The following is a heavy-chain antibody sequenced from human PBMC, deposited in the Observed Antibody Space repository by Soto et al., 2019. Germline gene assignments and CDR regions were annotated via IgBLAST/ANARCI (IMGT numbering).Heavy chain of an antibody. V-gene: IGHV1-18*01. Sequence: ASVKVSCKASGYTFTSYGISWVRQGPGQGLEWMGWINPYNGNTNYAQKLQGRVTMTTDTSTSTAYMELRSLRSDDTAVYYCAREPVAGIWFDPWGQGTLVTVSS. CDR1: GYTFTSYG. D-gene: IGHD6-19*01. CDR2: INPYNGNT. J-gene: IGHJ5*02. CDR3: AREPVAGIWFDP.